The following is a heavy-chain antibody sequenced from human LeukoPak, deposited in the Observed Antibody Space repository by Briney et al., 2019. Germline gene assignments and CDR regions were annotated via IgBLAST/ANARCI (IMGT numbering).Heavy chain of an antibody. D-gene: IGHD2-2*01. Sequence: ASVKVSCKASGYTFTGYYMHWVRQAPGQGLEWMGWINPNSGGTNYAQKFQGRVTMTRDTSISTAYMELSRLRSDDTAVYYCARTKKIVVVPAAIEAPYYYGMDVWGQGTTVTVSS. CDR3: ARTKKIVVVPAAIEAPYYYGMDV. CDR2: INPNSGGT. V-gene: IGHV1-2*02. J-gene: IGHJ6*02. CDR1: GYTFTGYY.